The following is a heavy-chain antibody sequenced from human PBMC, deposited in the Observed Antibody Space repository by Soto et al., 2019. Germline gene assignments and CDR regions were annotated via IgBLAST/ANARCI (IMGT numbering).Heavy chain of an antibody. CDR2: ISAYYGNT. J-gene: IGHJ5*02. CDR3: ASDLLAALPGWFDP. CDR1: GYTFSTYG. D-gene: IGHD6-6*01. V-gene: IGHV1-18*01. Sequence: QVQLVQSGAEVKKPGASVKVSCKTSGYTFSTYGISWVRQAPGQGLEWMGWISAYYGNTIFAQKLQGRVTMTTETTTSKDYVELKGLSADDTDVYYCASDLLAALPGWFDPWGQGTLVTGSS.